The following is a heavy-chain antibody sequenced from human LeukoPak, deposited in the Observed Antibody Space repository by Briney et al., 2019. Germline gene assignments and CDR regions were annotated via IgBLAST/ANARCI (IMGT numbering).Heavy chain of an antibody. CDR3: ARTEVSDFWSGPTPYYYYMDV. Sequence: ASVKVSCKASGYTFTSYYMHWVRQAPGQGLEWMGIINPSGGSTSYAQKFQGRVTMTRDTSTSTVYMVLSSLRSEDTAVYYCARTEVSDFWSGPTPYYYYMDVWGKGTTVTVSS. CDR1: GYTFTSYY. CDR2: INPSGGST. J-gene: IGHJ6*03. D-gene: IGHD3-3*01. V-gene: IGHV1-46*01.